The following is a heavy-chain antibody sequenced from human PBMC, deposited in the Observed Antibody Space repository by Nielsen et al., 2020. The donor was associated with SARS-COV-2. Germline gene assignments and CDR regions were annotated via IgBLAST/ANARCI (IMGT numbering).Heavy chain of an antibody. CDR2: ISYDGSNK. D-gene: IGHD2-15*01. Sequence: WIRQPPGKGLEWVAVISYDGSNKYYADSVKGRFTISRDNSKNTLYLQMNSLRAEDTAVYYCARDLVVVAAILDTYYYYGMDVWGQGTTVTVSS. J-gene: IGHJ6*02. V-gene: IGHV3-30-3*01. CDR3: ARDLVVVAAILDTYYYYGMDV.